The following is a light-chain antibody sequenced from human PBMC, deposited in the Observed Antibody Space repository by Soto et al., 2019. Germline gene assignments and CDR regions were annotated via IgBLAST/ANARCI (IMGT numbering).Light chain of an antibody. CDR1: QDIRNY. CDR3: QRYHSALLT. J-gene: IGKJ3*01. Sequence: DIQMTQSPSSLSASVGDRVTMTCRASQDIRNYVAWYRKKPGEVPKLLIYAASTLQSGVPARFSGGGFGTDFTLTISSLRPEDVATYYCQRYHSALLTFGPGTKVDLK. CDR2: AAS. V-gene: IGKV1-27*01.